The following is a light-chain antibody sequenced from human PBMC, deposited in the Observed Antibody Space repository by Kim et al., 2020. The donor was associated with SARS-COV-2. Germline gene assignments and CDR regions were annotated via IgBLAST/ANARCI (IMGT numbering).Light chain of an antibody. J-gene: IGLJ1*01. V-gene: IGLV3-1*01. Sequence: ASPVQQASITCSGDNLGDKYTAWYQQKPGQSPVLVIYQDTKRPSGIPERFSGANSGKTATLTIGGTQAMDEADYYCQAWDSSTHVFGTGTKVTVL. CDR3: QAWDSSTHV. CDR2: QDT. CDR1: NLGDKY.